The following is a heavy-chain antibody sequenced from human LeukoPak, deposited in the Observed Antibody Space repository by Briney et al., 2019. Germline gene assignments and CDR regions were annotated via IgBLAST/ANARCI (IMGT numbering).Heavy chain of an antibody. CDR3: AKDLSITFGGVISAFDI. CDR2: IKQDGSEM. V-gene: IGHV3-7*01. J-gene: IGHJ3*02. D-gene: IGHD3-16*01. Sequence: GGSLRLSCAASGFTFSSYWMSWVRQAPGKGLEWVATIKQDGSEMYYVDSVKGRFTISRDNAQNSLYLLMNSLRDEDAAVYYCAKDLSITFGGVISAFDIWGQGTVVTVSS. CDR1: GFTFSSYW.